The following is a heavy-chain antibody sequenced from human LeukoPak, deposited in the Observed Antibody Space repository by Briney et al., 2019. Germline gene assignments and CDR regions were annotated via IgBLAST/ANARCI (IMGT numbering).Heavy chain of an antibody. CDR1: GFTFSTCA. Sequence: GSLRLSCAASGFTFSTCAMSWVRQAPGKGLGWVSGISGTTSGTYYADSVKGRFTISRDNSKNTLFLQVNSLRAEDTAVYYCAKVRTYFYHGLDVWGQGTTVTVSS. V-gene: IGHV3-23*01. CDR3: AKVRTYFYHGLDV. CDR2: ISGTTSGT. D-gene: IGHD1-14*01. J-gene: IGHJ6*02.